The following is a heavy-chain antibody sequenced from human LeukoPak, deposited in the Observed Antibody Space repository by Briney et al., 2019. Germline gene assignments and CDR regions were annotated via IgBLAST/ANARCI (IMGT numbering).Heavy chain of an antibody. V-gene: IGHV3-7*01. CDR2: IKQDGSEK. J-gene: IGHJ4*02. Sequence: GGSLRLSCTASGFTFGDYAMSWFRQAPGKGLEWVANIKQDGSEKYYVDSVKGRFTISRDNAKNSLYLQMNTLRPEDTAVYYCARERQNKDFWSGGDYWGQGTLVTVSS. CDR3: ARERQNKDFWSGGDY. D-gene: IGHD3-3*01. CDR1: GFTFGDYA.